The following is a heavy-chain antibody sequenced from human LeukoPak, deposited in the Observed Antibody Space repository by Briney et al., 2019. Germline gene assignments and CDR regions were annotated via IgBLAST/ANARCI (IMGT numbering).Heavy chain of an antibody. D-gene: IGHD1-26*01. CDR2: ISTSDSAI. V-gene: IGHV3-48*03. J-gene: IGHJ5*02. CDR1: GFTFNIYE. Sequence: GGSLRLSCAASGFTFNIYEFNWVRQAPGKGLEWVSYISTSDSAIYYADSVKGRFTISRDNAKNSLYLQMNSLRLEDTAIYYCARGDWWATTIVDLWGQGTLVTVSS. CDR3: ARGDWWATTIVDL.